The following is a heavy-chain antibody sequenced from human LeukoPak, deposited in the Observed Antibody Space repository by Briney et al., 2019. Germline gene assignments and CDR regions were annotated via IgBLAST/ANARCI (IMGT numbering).Heavy chain of an antibody. V-gene: IGHV3-20*04. Sequence: TGGSLRLSCAASGFTFDDYGMSWVRQAPGKGLEWVSGINWNGDSTDYADSVKGRFTISRDNARNSLYVQMNSLRAEDTALYYCARGPFTGSMLGDFDYWGQGNLVTVSS. CDR1: GFTFDDYG. CDR3: ARGPFTGSMLGDFDY. D-gene: IGHD3-10*02. CDR2: INWNGDST. J-gene: IGHJ4*02.